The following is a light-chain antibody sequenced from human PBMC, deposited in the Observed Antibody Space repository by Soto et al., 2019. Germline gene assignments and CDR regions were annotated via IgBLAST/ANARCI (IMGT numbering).Light chain of an antibody. J-gene: IGKJ2*01. V-gene: IGKV1-5*01. CDR2: DAS. CDR1: QSISRW. CDR3: QQYDHYST. Sequence: DIQMTQSPSTLSASVGDRVTITCRASQSISRWVAWYQQKPGKAPKLLIYDASSLESGVPSRFSGSGFGTDFTLTISSLQPDDFATYFSQQYDHYSTFGQGTKLEIK.